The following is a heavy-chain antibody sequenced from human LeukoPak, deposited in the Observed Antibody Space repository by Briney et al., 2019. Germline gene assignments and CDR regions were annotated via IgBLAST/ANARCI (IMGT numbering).Heavy chain of an antibody. CDR1: GFTFDDYG. J-gene: IGHJ4*02. Sequence: GGSLRLSCAASGFTFDDYGMSWVRQAPGKGLEWVSGINWNGGSTGYADSVKGRFTISRDNAKNSLYLQMDSLRAEDTALYHCARVSGSYWAYYFDYWGQGTLVTVSS. CDR3: ARVSGSYWAYYFDY. CDR2: INWNGGST. D-gene: IGHD1-26*01. V-gene: IGHV3-20*01.